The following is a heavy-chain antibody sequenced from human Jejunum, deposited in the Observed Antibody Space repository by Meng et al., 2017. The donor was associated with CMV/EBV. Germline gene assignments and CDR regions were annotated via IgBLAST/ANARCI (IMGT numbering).Heavy chain of an antibody. CDR1: V. Sequence: VWNWLRPSPSRSLEWLGMTHYRSNWYNDYAPSVKTRITINPDTSKNQFSLQLNSVTPEDTAVYYCARAGYSSIGYSSSWPPGDFDSWGQGTLVTVSS. V-gene: IGHV6-1*01. CDR3: ARAGYSSIGYSSSWPPGDFDS. D-gene: IGHD6-13*01. J-gene: IGHJ4*02. CDR2: THYRSNWYN.